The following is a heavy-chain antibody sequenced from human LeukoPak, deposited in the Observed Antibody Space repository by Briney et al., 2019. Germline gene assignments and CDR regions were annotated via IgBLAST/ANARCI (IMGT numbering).Heavy chain of an antibody. V-gene: IGHV1-18*01. CDR1: GYTFTSYG. Sequence: ASVKVSCKASGYTFTSYGISWVRQAPGQGLEWMGWISAYNGNTNYAQKLQGRVTMTTDTSTSTAYMELRSLRSDDTAVYYCARDGPGQTITTDAFDIWGQGTMVTVSS. CDR3: ARDGPGQTITTDAFDI. J-gene: IGHJ3*02. CDR2: ISAYNGNT. D-gene: IGHD1-14*01.